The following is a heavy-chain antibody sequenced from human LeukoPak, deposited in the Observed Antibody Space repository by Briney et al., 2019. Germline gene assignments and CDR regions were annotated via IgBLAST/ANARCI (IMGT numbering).Heavy chain of an antibody. CDR1: GFTFSSYE. Sequence: GGSLRLSCAASGFTFSSYEMNWVRQAPGKGLEWVSYISSSGSTIYYADSVKGRFTISRDNAKNSLYLQMNSLRAEDTAVYYCASTNMVRGAFDIWGQGTMVTVSS. CDR2: ISSSGSTI. J-gene: IGHJ3*02. V-gene: IGHV3-48*03. D-gene: IGHD3-10*01. CDR3: ASTNMVRGAFDI.